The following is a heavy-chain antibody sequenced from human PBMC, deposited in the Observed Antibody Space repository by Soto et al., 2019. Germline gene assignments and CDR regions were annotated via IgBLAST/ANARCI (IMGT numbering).Heavy chain of an antibody. D-gene: IGHD4-17*01. CDR3: ARHKNGDYVSDAFDI. J-gene: IGHJ3*02. CDR1: GGSISSSSYY. CDR2: IYYSGST. V-gene: IGHV4-39*01. Sequence: QLQLQESGPGLVKPSETLSLTCTVSGGSISSSSYYWGWIRQPPGKGLEWIGSIYYSGSTYYNPSLKSRVTISVDTSKNQCSLKLSSVTAADTAVYYCARHKNGDYVSDAFDIWGQGTMVTVSS.